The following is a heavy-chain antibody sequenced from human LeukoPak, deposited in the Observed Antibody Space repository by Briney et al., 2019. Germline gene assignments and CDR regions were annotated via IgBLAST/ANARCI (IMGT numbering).Heavy chain of an antibody. CDR1: RFTLSTYW. CDR2: ISSSGSTI. V-gene: IGHV3-11*01. J-gene: IGHJ4*02. Sequence: GGSLRLSCAASRFTLSTYWMSWVRQAPGKGLEWVSYISSSGSTIYYADSVKGRFTISRDNAKNSLYLQMNSLRAEDTAVYYCARVYYYDSSGYRWGQGTLVTVSS. CDR3: ARVYYYDSSGYR. D-gene: IGHD3-22*01.